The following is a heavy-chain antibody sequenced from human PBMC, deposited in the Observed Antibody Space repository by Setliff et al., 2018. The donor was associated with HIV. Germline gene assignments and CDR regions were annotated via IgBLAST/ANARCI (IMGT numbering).Heavy chain of an antibody. V-gene: IGHV1-3*01. J-gene: IGHJ6*03. CDR1: GYTFTNYA. CDR2: INAGNGNT. D-gene: IGHD5-12*01. CDR3: ARDHQWLLRGSYYYYYYMDV. Sequence: ASVKVSCKASGYTFTNYAMHWVRQAPGQRLEWMGWINAGNGNTKYSQKFQGRVTITRDTSASTAYMELSSLRSEDTAACYRARDHQWLLRGSYYYYYYMDVWGKGTTVTVSS.